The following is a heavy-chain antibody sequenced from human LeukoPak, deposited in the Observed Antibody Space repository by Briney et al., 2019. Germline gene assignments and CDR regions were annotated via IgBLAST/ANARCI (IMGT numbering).Heavy chain of an antibody. CDR1: GDSISSYY. D-gene: IGHD5-18*01. CDR3: ARSGYSYGYFARYYFDY. Sequence: SETLSLTCTVSGDSISSYYWSWIRQPPGKGLEWIGHFYYGGSTKYNPSLKSRGTISVDTSKNQFSLKLSSVTAADTAVYYCARSGYSYGYFARYYFDYWGQGTLVTVSS. CDR2: FYYGGST. J-gene: IGHJ4*02. V-gene: IGHV4-59*01.